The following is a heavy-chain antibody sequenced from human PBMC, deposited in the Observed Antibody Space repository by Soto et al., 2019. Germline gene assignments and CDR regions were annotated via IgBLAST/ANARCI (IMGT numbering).Heavy chain of an antibody. CDR2: IKFHGSST. CDR1: GFTFSSYW. CDR3: ARGIRNYYGTDV. D-gene: IGHD5-18*01. V-gene: IGHV3-74*01. J-gene: IGHJ6*02. Sequence: EVQLVESGGGLVQPGGSLRLSCAASGFTFSSYWMHWVRQAPGKGLVWVSRIKFHGSSTNYADSVRGRFTISRDNAKNTVYLQMNSLRDEDTAVYYCARGIRNYYGTDVWGQGTTVSVSS.